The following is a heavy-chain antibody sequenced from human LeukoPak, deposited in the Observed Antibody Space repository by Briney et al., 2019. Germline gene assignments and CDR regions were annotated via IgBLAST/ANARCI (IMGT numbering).Heavy chain of an antibody. J-gene: IGHJ4*02. D-gene: IGHD3-22*01. CDR2: IKSKTDGGTT. CDR3: ARYHSSGYYYFDY. Sequence: GGSLRLSCAASGFSFSNAWMDWVRQAPGKGLEWVGRIKSKTDGGTTDYAAPVKGRFTISRDDSKNTLYMQMNSLKTEDTAVYYCARYHSSGYYYFDYWGQGTLVTVSS. V-gene: IGHV3-15*01. CDR1: GFSFSNAW.